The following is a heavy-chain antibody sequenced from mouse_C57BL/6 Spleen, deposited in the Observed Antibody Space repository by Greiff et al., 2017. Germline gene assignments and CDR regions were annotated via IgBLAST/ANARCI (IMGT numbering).Heavy chain of an antibody. J-gene: IGHJ2*01. D-gene: IGHD1-1*01. CDR3: ARGGYYYGSSYEKSFDY. Sequence: VQLQQPGAELVKPGASVKLSCKASGYTFTSYWMQWVKQRPGQGLEWIGEIDPSDSYTNYNQKFTGKATLTVDTSSRTAYMQLSSLTSEDSAVYYCARGGYYYGSSYEKSFDYWGQGTTLTVSS. CDR1: GYTFTSYW. CDR2: IDPSDSYT. V-gene: IGHV1-50*01.